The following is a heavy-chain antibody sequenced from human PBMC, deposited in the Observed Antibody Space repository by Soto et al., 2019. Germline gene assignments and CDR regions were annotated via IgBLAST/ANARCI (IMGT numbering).Heavy chain of an antibody. CDR2: INHSGST. CDR3: ARGRVNVVVVAATRGHYYYGMDV. Sequence: PSETLSLTCAVYGGPFSGYYWSWIRQPPGKGLEWIGEINHSGSTNYNPSLKSRVTISVDTSKNQFSLKLSSVTAADTAVYYCARGRVNVVVVAATRGHYYYGMDVWGQGTTVTVSS. D-gene: IGHD2-15*01. V-gene: IGHV4-34*01. J-gene: IGHJ6*02. CDR1: GGPFSGYY.